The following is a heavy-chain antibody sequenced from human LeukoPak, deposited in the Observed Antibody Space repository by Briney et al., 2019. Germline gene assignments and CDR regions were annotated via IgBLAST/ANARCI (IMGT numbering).Heavy chain of an antibody. CDR2: IHQRGST. J-gene: IGHJ4*02. Sequence: SETLSLTCSVSGGSTGGGDYSISSGGYYWSWVRQPPGKGLEWIGHIHQRGSTYYNPSLKSRVTISVDRPKNQVSLKLIAMTAADTAVYYCARHIAIAGLRGFDSWGQGTLVTVSS. D-gene: IGHD6-19*01. CDR3: ARHIAIAGLRGFDS. CDR1: GGSTGGGDYSISSGGYY. V-gene: IGHV4-30-2*01.